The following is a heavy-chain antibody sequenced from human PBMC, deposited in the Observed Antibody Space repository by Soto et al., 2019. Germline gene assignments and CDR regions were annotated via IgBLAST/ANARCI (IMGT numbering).Heavy chain of an antibody. J-gene: IGHJ4*02. V-gene: IGHV3-30-3*01. CDR1: GFTFSSYA. CDR3: ARDRNPHLDQWLVPFRAYFDY. D-gene: IGHD6-19*01. CDR2: ISYDGSNK. Sequence: GGSLRLSCAASGFTFSSYAMHWVRQAPGKGLEWVAVISYDGSNKYYADSVKGRFTISRDNSKNTLYLQMNSLRAEDTAVYYCARDRNPHLDQWLVPFRAYFDYWGQGTLVTVSS.